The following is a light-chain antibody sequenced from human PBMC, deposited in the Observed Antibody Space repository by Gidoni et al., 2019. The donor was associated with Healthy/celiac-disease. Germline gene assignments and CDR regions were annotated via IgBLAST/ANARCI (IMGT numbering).Light chain of an antibody. Sequence: QSALTQPPSVSASPGQSVTISCTGNSSDVGGYNYFSWYQQHPGKAPKLMIYDVSKRPSGVPDRFSGSKSGNTASLTISGLQAEDEADYDCCSYAGSYTFEVFGGGTKLTVL. CDR3: CSYAGSYTFEV. J-gene: IGLJ2*01. CDR2: DVS. V-gene: IGLV2-11*01. CDR1: SSDVGGYNY.